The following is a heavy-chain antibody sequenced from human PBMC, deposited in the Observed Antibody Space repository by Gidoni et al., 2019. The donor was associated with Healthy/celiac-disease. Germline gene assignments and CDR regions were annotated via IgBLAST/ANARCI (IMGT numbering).Heavy chain of an antibody. J-gene: IGHJ4*02. CDR2: ISVSGGST. CDR1: GLTFSSYA. Sequence: EVQLLESGGGLVQPGGSLRLSCAPSGLTFSSYAMRWVRQAPGKGAGWVSAISVSGGSTYYADSVKGRFTISRDKSKNALYLQMNSLGAEDTAVYYRAKDGRSGSSYRDYWGQGTLVTVSS. CDR3: AKDGRSGSSYRDY. V-gene: IGHV3-23*01. D-gene: IGHD3-10*01.